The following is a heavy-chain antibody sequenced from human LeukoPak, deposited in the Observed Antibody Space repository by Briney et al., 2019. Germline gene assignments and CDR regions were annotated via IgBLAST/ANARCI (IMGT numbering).Heavy chain of an antibody. D-gene: IGHD6-13*01. CDR1: GFTLSDYY. CDR2: SSSSGSTI. J-gene: IGHJ4*02. CDR3: ARAITAVDSY. V-gene: IGHV3-11*04. Sequence: PGGSLRLSCAASGFTLSDYYMSWFRQAPGKGLEWVSYSSSSGSTIYYADSVKGRFAISRDNAKKSVYLQMNSLRADDTAVYYCARAITAVDSYWGQGTLVTVSS.